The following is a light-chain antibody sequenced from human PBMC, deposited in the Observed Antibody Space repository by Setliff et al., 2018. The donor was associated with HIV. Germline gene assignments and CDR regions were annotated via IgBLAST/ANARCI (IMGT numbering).Light chain of an antibody. J-gene: IGLJ1*01. CDR1: SSDVGTYNY. V-gene: IGLV2-11*01. CDR2: DVT. CDR3: CSYAGSYTDI. Sequence: QSALTQPRSVSGSPGQSVTFSCTGSSSDVGTYNYVSWYQQHPGKAPKLMIYDVTRRPSGVPDRFSGSKSGNTASLTISGLQAEDEADYYCCSYAGSYTDIFGTGTKVTVL.